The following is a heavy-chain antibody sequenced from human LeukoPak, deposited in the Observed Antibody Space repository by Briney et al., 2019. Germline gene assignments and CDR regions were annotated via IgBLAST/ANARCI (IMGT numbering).Heavy chain of an antibody. CDR2: ISYDGSNK. CDR1: GFTFSSYA. D-gene: IGHD2-2*01. CDR3: ARGVAAAMAF. V-gene: IGHV3-30*01. J-gene: IGHJ4*02. Sequence: PGGSLRLSCAASGFTFSSYAMHWVRQAPGKGLEWVAVISYDGSNKYYADSVRGRFTISRDNSKNTLYLQMNSLRAEDTAVYYCARGVAAAMAFWGQGTLVTVSS.